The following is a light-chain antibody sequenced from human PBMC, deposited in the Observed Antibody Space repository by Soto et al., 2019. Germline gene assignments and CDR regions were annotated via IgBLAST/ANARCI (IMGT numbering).Light chain of an antibody. Sequence: DIQRTQCPSSLSASLGYTISITCRSFQTIRKSLNWYQQKPGKAPKLLIYSTSNLQSGVPSGFSGSGSGTNFSLTISNLQPEDFATYYCQQSFSVPPTFGQGTRLEIK. CDR1: QTIRKS. CDR2: STS. CDR3: QQSFSVPPT. J-gene: IGKJ5*01. V-gene: IGKV1-39*01.